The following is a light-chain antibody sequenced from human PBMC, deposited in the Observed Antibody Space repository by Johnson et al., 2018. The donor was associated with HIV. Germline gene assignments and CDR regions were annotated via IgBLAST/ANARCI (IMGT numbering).Light chain of an antibody. Sequence: QSVLTQPPSVSAAPGQKVTISCSGSSSNIGNNYVSWYQQLPGTAPKLLIYDNNKRPSGIPDRFSGSKSGTSATLGITGLQTGDGADYYYGTWDSSLRTGFFGTGTQGTGL. CDR2: DNN. CDR3: GTWDSSLRTGF. J-gene: IGLJ1*01. CDR1: SSNIGNNY. V-gene: IGLV1-51*01.